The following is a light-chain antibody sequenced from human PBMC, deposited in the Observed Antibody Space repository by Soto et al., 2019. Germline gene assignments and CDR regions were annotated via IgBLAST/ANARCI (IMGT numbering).Light chain of an antibody. CDR1: QSVSSN. J-gene: IGKJ1*01. Sequence: MTQSPSTLSVSPGERATLSCRASQSVSSNLAWYQQKPGQAPRLLIYGASTGATGVPVGFSGSGSGTEFTLTISSLQSEDFAVYYCQQYNNWPWTFGQGTKVEIK. CDR3: QQYNNWPWT. CDR2: GAS. V-gene: IGKV3-15*01.